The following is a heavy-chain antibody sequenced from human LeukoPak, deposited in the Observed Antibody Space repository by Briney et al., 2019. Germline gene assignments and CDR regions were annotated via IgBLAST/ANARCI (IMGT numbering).Heavy chain of an antibody. CDR2: TYYSEST. V-gene: IGHV4-39*01. J-gene: IGHJ4*02. CDR1: GGSISSSPYY. D-gene: IGHD5-18*01. CDR3: ARSIELWPHFDY. Sequence: NPSETLSLTCTVSGGSISSSPYYWGWIRQPPGKGLEWIGRTYYSESTYYNPSLKSRVTISVDTSKNQFSLKLSSVTAADTAVYYCARSIELWPHFDYWGQGTLVTVSS.